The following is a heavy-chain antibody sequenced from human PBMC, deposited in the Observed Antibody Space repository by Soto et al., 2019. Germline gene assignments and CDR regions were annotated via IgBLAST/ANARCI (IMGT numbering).Heavy chain of an antibody. CDR2: INSDGSST. D-gene: IGHD3-3*01. Sequence: GGSLRLSCAASGFTFSSYWMHWVRQAPGKGLVWVSRINSDGSSTSYADSVKGRFTISRDNAKNTLYLQMNSLRAEDTAVYYCARDRASGYDFWSGYSRGALDYWGQGTLVTVSS. V-gene: IGHV3-74*01. J-gene: IGHJ4*02. CDR3: ARDRASGYDFWSGYSRGALDY. CDR1: GFTFSSYW.